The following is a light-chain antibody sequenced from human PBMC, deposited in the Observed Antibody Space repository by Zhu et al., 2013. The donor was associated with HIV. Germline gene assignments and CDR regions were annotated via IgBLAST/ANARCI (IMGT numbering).Light chain of an antibody. CDR2: NTD. CDR3: AVWDDSLKAVV. V-gene: IGLV1-44*01. CDR1: SSNIGSHS. Sequence: QSVLTQPLSASGTPGQRVTISCSGSSSNIGSHSVNWYQQLPGTAPKLLIFNTDQRPSGVPDRFSGSKSGTSASLAISGLRSEDEADYYCAVWDDSLKAVVFGGGTKLTVL. J-gene: IGLJ2*01.